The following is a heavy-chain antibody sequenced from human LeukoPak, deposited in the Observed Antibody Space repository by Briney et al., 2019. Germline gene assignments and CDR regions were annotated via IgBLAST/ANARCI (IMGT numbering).Heavy chain of an antibody. Sequence: KASETLSLPCTVSGGSLSSYFLSWIRQPPGKGLEWIGYIYYSGSTNCTPSLKSRVTISVDTSKNQFSLKLSSVTAADTAVYYCARSGYYYDSLDYWGQGTLVTVSS. CDR3: ARSGYYYDSLDY. CDR2: IYYSGST. V-gene: IGHV4-59*08. D-gene: IGHD3-22*01. CDR1: GGSLSSYF. J-gene: IGHJ4*02.